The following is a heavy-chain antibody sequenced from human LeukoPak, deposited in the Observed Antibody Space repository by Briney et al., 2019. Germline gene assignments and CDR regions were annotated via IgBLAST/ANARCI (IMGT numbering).Heavy chain of an antibody. J-gene: IGHJ5*02. CDR2: INNDGSTT. V-gene: IGHV3-74*01. Sequence: GGSLKLSCAASGFTFNSHWMHWVRQAPGKGLVWVSRINNDGSTTTYADSVRGRFTISRDNAKNTLFLQMNSLRAEDTAVYYCVRDRPHNWFDPWGQGTLVTVSS. CDR1: GFTFNSHW. D-gene: IGHD6-6*01. CDR3: VRDRPHNWFDP.